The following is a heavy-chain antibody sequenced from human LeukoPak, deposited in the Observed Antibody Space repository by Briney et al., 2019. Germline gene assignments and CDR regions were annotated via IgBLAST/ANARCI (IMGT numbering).Heavy chain of an antibody. CDR1: GYTFTSYD. D-gene: IGHD4-17*01. CDR2: INPSGGST. CDR3: ARDPLDYGFDY. J-gene: IGHJ4*02. Sequence: ASVKVSCKASGYTFTSYDINWVRQATGQGLEWMGIINPSGGSTSYAQKFQGRVTMTRDTSTSTVYMELSSLRSEDTAVYYCARDPLDYGFDYWGQGTLVTVSS. V-gene: IGHV1-46*01.